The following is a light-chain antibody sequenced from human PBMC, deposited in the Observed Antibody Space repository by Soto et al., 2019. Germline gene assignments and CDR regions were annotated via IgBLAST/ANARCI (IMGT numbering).Light chain of an antibody. V-gene: IGKV3-11*01. CDR2: DAS. CDR3: QQRANWPLS. J-gene: IGKJ4*01. Sequence: EIVLTQSPATLSLSPGEGVTLSCRASQSVNNLAWYQQKPGQAPRLLIYDASNRATGIPARFSGSGSGTDFTLTITYLEPEDFAVYCCQQRANWPLSFGGGTKVEIK. CDR1: QSVNN.